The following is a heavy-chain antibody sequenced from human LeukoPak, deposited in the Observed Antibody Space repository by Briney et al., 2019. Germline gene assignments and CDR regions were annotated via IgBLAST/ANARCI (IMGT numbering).Heavy chain of an antibody. CDR2: INPNSGGT. D-gene: IGHD3-9*01. V-gene: IGHV1-2*02. J-gene: IGHJ3*02. CDR1: GYTFTGYY. Sequence: ASVKVSCKASGYTFTGYYMHWVRQAPGQGLEWMGWINPNSGGTNYAQKFQGRVTMTRDTSISTAYMELSRLRSDDTAVYYCARVKYDILTGYNGDDAFDIWGQGTMVTVSS. CDR3: ARVKYDILTGYNGDDAFDI.